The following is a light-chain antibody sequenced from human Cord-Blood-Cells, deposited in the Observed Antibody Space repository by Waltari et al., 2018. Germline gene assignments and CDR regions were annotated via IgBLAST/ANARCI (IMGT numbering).Light chain of an antibody. CDR3: QVWDSSSDHVV. Sequence: SYVLTQPPSVSVAPGKTARITCGGNNIGSKRVPWYQQKPGQAPVLVVYDGSDRPSGIPERFSGSNSGNTATLTISRVEAGDEADYYCQVWDSSSDHVVFGGGTKLTVL. V-gene: IGLV3-21*03. J-gene: IGLJ2*01. CDR2: DGS. CDR1: NIGSKR.